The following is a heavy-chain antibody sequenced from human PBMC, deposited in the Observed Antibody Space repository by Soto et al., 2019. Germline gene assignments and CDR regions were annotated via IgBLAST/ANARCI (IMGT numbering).Heavy chain of an antibody. CDR3: ASLPWEDIVAQRGSYGVP. CDR2: ISYDGNKE. CDR1: GFTFSSCA. J-gene: IGHJ5*02. V-gene: IGHV3-30-3*01. D-gene: IGHD2-15*01. Sequence: QVQLVESVGGMVQPGRSLRLSCAASGFTFSSCAMHWVRQAPGKGLEWVSVISYDGNKEYYADSVKGRFTISRDNSRSTLYRQMNSLRAEDTAVYYCASLPWEDIVAQRGSYGVPWGQGTLVTVSS.